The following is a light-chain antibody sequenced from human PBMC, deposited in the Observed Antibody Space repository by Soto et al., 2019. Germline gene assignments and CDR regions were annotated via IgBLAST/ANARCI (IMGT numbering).Light chain of an antibody. CDR2: WAS. CDR3: QQYHSTPRT. CDR1: QSLLYSSKNKNY. V-gene: IGKV4-1*01. J-gene: IGKJ1*01. Sequence: DIVMTQSPDSLAVSLGERATINCKSSQSLLYSSKNKNYLAWYQQKPGQPPNLLIYWASTRQSGVPDRFSGSGFGTEFTLTISSLQAEDVAVYYCQQYHSTPRTFGQGTKVEIK.